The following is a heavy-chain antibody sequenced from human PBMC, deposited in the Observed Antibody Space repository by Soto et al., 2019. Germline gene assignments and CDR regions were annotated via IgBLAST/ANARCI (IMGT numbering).Heavy chain of an antibody. CDR1: GGSISSSSYY. Sequence: SETLSLTCTVSGGSISSSSYYWGWIRQPPGKGLEWIGSIYYSGSTYYNPSLKSRVTISVDTSKNQFSLKLSSVTAADTAVYYCARHPDYYYYYYMDVWGKGTTVTVSS. V-gene: IGHV4-39*01. CDR3: ARHPDYYYYYYMDV. J-gene: IGHJ6*03. CDR2: IYYSGST.